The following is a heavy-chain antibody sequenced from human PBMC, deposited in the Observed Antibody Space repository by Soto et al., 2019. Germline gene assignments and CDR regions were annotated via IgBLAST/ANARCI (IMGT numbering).Heavy chain of an antibody. Sequence: SVKVSCKASGGTFSSYAISWVRQAPGQGLEWMGGIIPIFGTANYAQKFQGRVTITADESTSTAYMELSSLRSEDTAVYYCAREPNRSGWYRNWFDPWGQGTLVTVSS. CDR1: GGTFSSYA. D-gene: IGHD6-19*01. CDR2: IIPIFGTA. J-gene: IGHJ5*02. V-gene: IGHV1-69*13. CDR3: AREPNRSGWYRNWFDP.